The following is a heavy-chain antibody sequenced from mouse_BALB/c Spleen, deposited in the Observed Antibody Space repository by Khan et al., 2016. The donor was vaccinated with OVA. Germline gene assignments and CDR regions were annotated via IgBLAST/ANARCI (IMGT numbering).Heavy chain of an antibody. CDR3: ARNSYPYAMDY. CDR2: IWSDGTT. Sequence: QVQLKESGPGLVAPSQSLSITCTVSGFSLTDFGVHWVRQPPGKGLEWLVLIWSDGTTTYNSALKSRLSISKDTSKSQVFLKMNSLQTDDTASYYCARNSYPYAMDYWGQGTSVTVSS. J-gene: IGHJ4*01. CDR1: GFSLTDFG. V-gene: IGHV2-6*02.